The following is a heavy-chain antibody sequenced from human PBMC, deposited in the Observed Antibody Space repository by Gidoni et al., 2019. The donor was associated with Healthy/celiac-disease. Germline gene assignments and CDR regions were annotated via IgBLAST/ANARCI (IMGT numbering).Heavy chain of an antibody. J-gene: IGHJ3*02. CDR1: GYTFTSYY. V-gene: IGHV1-46*03. D-gene: IGHD2-21*02. CDR3: ARELRVVTASAAFDI. CDR2: INPSGGST. Sequence: QVQLVQSGAEVKKPGASVKVSCKASGYTFTSYYMHWVRQAPGQGLEWMGIINPSGGSTSYAQKFQGRVTMTRDTSTSTVYMELSSLRSEDTAVYYCARELRVVTASAAFDIWGQGTMVTVSS.